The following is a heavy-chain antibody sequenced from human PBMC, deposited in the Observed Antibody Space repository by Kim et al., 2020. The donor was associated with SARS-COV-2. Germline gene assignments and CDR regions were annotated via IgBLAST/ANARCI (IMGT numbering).Heavy chain of an antibody. CDR3: ARAKKHHDYGDYEVGWYFDI. J-gene: IGHJ2*01. Sequence: RFTISRDNAKNSLYLQMNSLRDEDTAVYYCARAKKHHDYGDYEVGWYFDIWGRGTLVTVSS. V-gene: IGHV3-48*02. D-gene: IGHD4-17*01.